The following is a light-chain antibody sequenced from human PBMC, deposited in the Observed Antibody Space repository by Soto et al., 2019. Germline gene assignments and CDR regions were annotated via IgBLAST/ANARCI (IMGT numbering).Light chain of an antibody. CDR1: QHISNW. J-gene: IGKJ4*01. CDR3: QQYDTYPLT. Sequence: DIPLTQSPSTLSASIGDRVTITCRASQHISNWLAWYQQTLGKAPKLLIHEASTLESGVPSRFSGSGSGTEFTLTISSLQPGDFATYYCQQYDTYPLTFGGGTNVEIK. CDR2: EAS. V-gene: IGKV1-5*03.